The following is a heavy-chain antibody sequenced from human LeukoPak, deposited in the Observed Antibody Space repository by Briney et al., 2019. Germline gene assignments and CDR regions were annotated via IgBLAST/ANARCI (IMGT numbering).Heavy chain of an antibody. Sequence: ASVKVSCKASGYSFTSYGISWVRQAPGQGLEWMGWISAYNGNTNYAQKLQGRVTMTTDTSTSTAYMELRSLRSHDTAVYYCARVRSCSSTSCYTSPWYYYYGMDVWGQGTTVSVSS. CDR2: ISAYNGNT. V-gene: IGHV1-18*01. D-gene: IGHD2-2*02. J-gene: IGHJ6*02. CDR3: ARVRSCSSTSCYTSPWYYYYGMDV. CDR1: GYSFTSYG.